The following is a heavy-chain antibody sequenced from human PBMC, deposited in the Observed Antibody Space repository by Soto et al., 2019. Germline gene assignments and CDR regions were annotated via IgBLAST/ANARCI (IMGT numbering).Heavy chain of an antibody. Sequence: YGISWIRQAPGQGLERMGWIKPDNGDTNYAQKFEGRVTMTTDTSSNTAYMELRSLGSDDTAVYYCATSSDSGFDPWGQGTLVSVSS. CDR2: IKPDNGDT. J-gene: IGHJ5*02. D-gene: IGHD3-10*01. CDR3: ATSSDSGFDP. V-gene: IGHV1-18*04. CDR1: YG.